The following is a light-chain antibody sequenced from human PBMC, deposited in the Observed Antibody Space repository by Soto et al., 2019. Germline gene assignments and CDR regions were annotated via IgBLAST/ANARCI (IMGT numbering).Light chain of an antibody. Sequence: DIQMTQSPSSLSASVGDRVTITCRASQSISSYLNWYQQKPGKAPKLLIYAASSLQSGVPSRFSGSGSGTDFTLTISSLQPEDFATYYCQQSYSTPPWTFGQGTNVDSK. J-gene: IGKJ1*01. V-gene: IGKV1-39*01. CDR2: AAS. CDR1: QSISSY. CDR3: QQSYSTPPWT.